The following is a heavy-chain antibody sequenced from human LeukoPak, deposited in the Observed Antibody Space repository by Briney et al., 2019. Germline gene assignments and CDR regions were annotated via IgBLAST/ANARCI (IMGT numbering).Heavy chain of an antibody. CDR1: GFIFSNYA. V-gene: IGHV3-23*01. Sequence: GGSLRLSCAASGFIFSNYAMAWARLTPGKGLEWVSAISGSGGTTYYIDSVKGRFTISRDSSTNTLYLQLSSLRAGDTAIYYCARGGSVFAYFFDYWGQGTLVTVSS. D-gene: IGHD3-10*01. CDR3: ARGGSVFAYFFDY. J-gene: IGHJ4*02. CDR2: ISGSGGTT.